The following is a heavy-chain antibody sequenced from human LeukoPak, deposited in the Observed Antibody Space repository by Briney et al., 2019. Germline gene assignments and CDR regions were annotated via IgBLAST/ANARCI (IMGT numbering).Heavy chain of an antibody. CDR3: TKVKGWYGDGYFDY. V-gene: IGHV3-53*01. CDR2: IYSGGTT. D-gene: IGHD6-19*01. CDR1: GFSVSSKY. J-gene: IGHJ4*02. Sequence: GGSLRLSCAASGFSVSSKYMSWVRQPAGKGREWVSVIYSGGTTCYADSVKGPFTISRDNSKNTLYLQVNSLRPDDTAVYYCTKVKGWYGDGYFDYWGPGILVTVSS.